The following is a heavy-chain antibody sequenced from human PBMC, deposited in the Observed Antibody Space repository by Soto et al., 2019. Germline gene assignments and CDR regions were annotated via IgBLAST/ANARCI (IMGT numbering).Heavy chain of an antibody. CDR3: AIDVRTMIQGGRLRVGK. Sequence: ASVNVSCKAAGYTFTAYYIHWVRPAPGQWLELMGWINPNGGVTKYAHKFQGRVTITRDTSINKAYMELTRLTSDDTDVYYCAIDVRTMIQGGRLRVGKWGQGTMVTISS. V-gene: IGHV1-2*07. CDR2: INPNGGVT. CDR1: GYTFTAYY. J-gene: IGHJ4*02. D-gene: IGHD3-10*01.